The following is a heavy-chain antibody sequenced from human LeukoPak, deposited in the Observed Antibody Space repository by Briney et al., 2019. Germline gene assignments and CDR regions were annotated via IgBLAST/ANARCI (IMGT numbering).Heavy chain of an antibody. J-gene: IGHJ6*02. CDR1: GYTFTSYD. D-gene: IGHD3-9*01. Sequence: ASVKVSCKASGYTFTSYDINWVRQATGQGLEWMGCMNPNSGNTGYAQKFQGRVTMTRNTSISTAYMELSSLRSEDTAVYYCARTHHNYDILTGYYNYYYYGMDVWGQGTTVTVSS. V-gene: IGHV1-8*01. CDR3: ARTHHNYDILTGYYNYYYYGMDV. CDR2: MNPNSGNT.